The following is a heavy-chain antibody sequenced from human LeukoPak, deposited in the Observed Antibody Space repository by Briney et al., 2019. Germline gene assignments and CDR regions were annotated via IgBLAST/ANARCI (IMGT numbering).Heavy chain of an antibody. D-gene: IGHD6-19*01. Sequence: GESLKISCKASENSFTTSWIGWVRQMPGRGLEWMGIIYPGDSDTRYSPSFQGQVTISADKSISTAYLQWSSLKASDTAMYYCARFSSGWYRDPIVDAFDIWGLGTMVTVSS. J-gene: IGHJ3*02. CDR3: ARFSSGWYRDPIVDAFDI. V-gene: IGHV5-51*01. CDR2: IYPGDSDT. CDR1: ENSFTTSW.